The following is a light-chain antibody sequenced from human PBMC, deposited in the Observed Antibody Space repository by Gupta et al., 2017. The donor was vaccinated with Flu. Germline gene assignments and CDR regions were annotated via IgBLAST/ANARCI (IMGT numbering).Light chain of an antibody. CDR2: GAS. V-gene: IGKV3-15*01. J-gene: IGKJ4*01. CDR1: QSVRSN. Sequence: EIVMTQSPDTLSVSAGDRATLSCRASQSVRSNLAWYQQKPGQAPRLLIYGASTRATGIPGRFSGSGDGTEFTLTISSRQSEDFGVYYCQQYKNWPPLTFGGGTKVEIK. CDR3: QQYKNWPPLT.